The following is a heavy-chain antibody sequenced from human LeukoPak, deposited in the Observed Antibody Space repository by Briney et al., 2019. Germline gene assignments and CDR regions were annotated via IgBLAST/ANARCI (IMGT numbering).Heavy chain of an antibody. CDR1: GGSISTSNYY. J-gene: IGHJ6*03. CDR2: IFYSGST. V-gene: IGHV4-39*07. D-gene: IGHD1-1*01. Sequence: PSETLSLTCTVSGGSISTSNYYWGWIRQPPGKGLEWIGNIFYSGSTYYSPSLRSRVTISVDTSKNQFSLKLSSVTAADTAVYYCARDRWIGYYYYYMDVWGKGTTVTISS. CDR3: ARDRWIGYYYYYMDV.